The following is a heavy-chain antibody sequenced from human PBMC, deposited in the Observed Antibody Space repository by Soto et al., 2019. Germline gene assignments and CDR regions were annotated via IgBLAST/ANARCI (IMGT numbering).Heavy chain of an antibody. Sequence: EVQLVESGGGLVKPGGSLRLSCAASGFTFSSYSMNWVRQAPGKGLEWVSSISSSSSYIYYADSVKGRFTISRDNAKNSLYLQMNSQRDEDTAVYYCERNHPHLGGYSYDPYGGVDDYWGQGTLVTVAS. CDR2: ISSSSSYI. CDR1: GFTFSSYS. J-gene: IGHJ4*02. V-gene: IGHV3-21*01. D-gene: IGHD5-18*01. CDR3: ERNHPHLGGYSYDPYGGVDDY.